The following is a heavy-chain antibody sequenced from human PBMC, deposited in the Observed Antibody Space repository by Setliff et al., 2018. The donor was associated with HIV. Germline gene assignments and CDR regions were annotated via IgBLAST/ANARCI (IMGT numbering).Heavy chain of an antibody. J-gene: IGHJ6*03. D-gene: IGHD3-22*01. CDR2: ISYDGSDK. Sequence: PGGSLRLSCAASGFTFSSYAMHWVRQAPGKGLEWLAVISYDGSDKYYIESVKGRFTISRDNSKNTLYLQMNSLRAEDTAVYYCARVQYFNSGGYWATIRHYYYMDVWGKGTAVTVSS. CDR3: ARVQYFNSGGYWATIRHYYYMDV. V-gene: IGHV3-30*07. CDR1: GFTFSSYA.